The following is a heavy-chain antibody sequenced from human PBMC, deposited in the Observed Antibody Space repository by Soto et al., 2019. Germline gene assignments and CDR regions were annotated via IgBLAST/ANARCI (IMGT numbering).Heavy chain of an antibody. V-gene: IGHV1-69*01. CDR1: GGTFNSYS. CDR3: ARLRFLEGVYYYYGMDV. Sequence: GGPVEVSRQASGGTFNSYSISWVRQGPGKGLEWMGGIIPIFGTANYAKKFQGRVTITAGESTSTAYMELSSLRSEDTAVYYCARLRFLEGVYYYYGMDVWGQGTTVTVSS. D-gene: IGHD3-3*01. CDR2: IIPIFGTA. J-gene: IGHJ6*02.